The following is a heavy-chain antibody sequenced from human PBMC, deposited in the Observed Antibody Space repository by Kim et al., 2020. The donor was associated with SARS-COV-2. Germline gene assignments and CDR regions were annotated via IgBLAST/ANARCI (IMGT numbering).Heavy chain of an antibody. CDR3: ARVALGYCSSTRCHKGFDP. CDR2: IYYSGST. D-gene: IGHD2-2*01. V-gene: IGHV4-59*01. Sequence: ETLSLNCTVSGGSISSYYWSWIRQPPGKGLEWIGYIYYSGSTNYNPSLKSRVTISVDTSKNQFSLKLSSVTAADTAVYYCARVALGYCSSTRCHKGFDPWGQGTLVTVSS. J-gene: IGHJ5*02. CDR1: GGSISSYY.